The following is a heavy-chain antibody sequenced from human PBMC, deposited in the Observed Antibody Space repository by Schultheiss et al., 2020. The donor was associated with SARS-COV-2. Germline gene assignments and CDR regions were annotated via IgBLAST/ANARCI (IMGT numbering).Heavy chain of an antibody. Sequence: GESLKISCAASGFSFTKYAMHWVRQAPGKGLEWVALVSNDGSHKYYAASVKGRFIISRDNSRNMLSLEMNSLRPGDTATYYCARDVTAAVLWEDSSESYGTDVWGQGTAVTVSS. CDR3: ARDVTAAVLWEDSSESYGTDV. CDR2: VSNDGSHK. CDR1: GFSFTKYA. D-gene: IGHD1-26*01. J-gene: IGHJ6*02. V-gene: IGHV3-30-3*01.